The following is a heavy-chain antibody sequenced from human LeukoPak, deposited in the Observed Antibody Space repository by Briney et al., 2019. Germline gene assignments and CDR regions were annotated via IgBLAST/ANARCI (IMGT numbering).Heavy chain of an antibody. D-gene: IGHD1-1*01. CDR1: GGSISSYY. CDR3: ARGNAYNWRFDF. CDR2: THYSGST. V-gene: IGHV4-59*01. Sequence: SETLSLTCSVSGGSISSYYWNWIRQTPGKGLQWIGYTHYSGSTNYNPSLKSRVSISVDTSKNQFSLKLSSVTAADTALYYCARGNAYNWRFDFWGQGTLVTVSS. J-gene: IGHJ4*02.